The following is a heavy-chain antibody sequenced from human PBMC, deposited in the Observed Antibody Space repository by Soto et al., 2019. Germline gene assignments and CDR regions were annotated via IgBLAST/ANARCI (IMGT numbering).Heavy chain of an antibody. V-gene: IGHV3-23*01. CDR1: GFTFSSYA. J-gene: IGHJ6*02. CDR3: AKGITDTGGYYYYSMDV. Sequence: GSLRLSCAASGFTFSSYAMGWVRQAPGKGLDWVSVISGSGGITYSADSVKGRFTISRDNSKNILCLQMNSLRAEDTAVYYCAKGITDTGGYYYYSMDVWGQGTAVTVSS. D-gene: IGHD3-16*01. CDR2: ISGSGGIT.